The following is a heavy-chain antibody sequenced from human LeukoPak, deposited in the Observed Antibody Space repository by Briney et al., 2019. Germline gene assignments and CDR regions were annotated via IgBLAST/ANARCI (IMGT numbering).Heavy chain of an antibody. J-gene: IGHJ4*02. V-gene: IGHV1-18*01. Sequence: GASVKVSCKASGYTFTTYGFTWVRQAPGQGLEWMGWISAYNGNRNYAQKVQGRVTMTTDTSTSTAYMELRSLRSDDTAVYYCARVLHYYDSSGPFGYWGQGTLVTVSS. CDR1: GYTFTTYG. CDR2: ISAYNGNR. CDR3: ARVLHYYDSSGPFGY. D-gene: IGHD3-22*01.